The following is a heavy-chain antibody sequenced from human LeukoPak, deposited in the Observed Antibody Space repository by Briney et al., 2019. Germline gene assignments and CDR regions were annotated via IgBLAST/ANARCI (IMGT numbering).Heavy chain of an antibody. D-gene: IGHD4-17*01. CDR3: ARTYGDPTHYGYYYYGMDV. V-gene: IGHV3-30-3*01. Sequence: GGSLRLSCAASGFTFSSYAMHWVRQAPGKGLEWVAVISYDGSNKYYADSVKGRFTIPRDNSKNTLYLQMNSLRAEDTAVYYCARTYGDPTHYGYYYYGMDVWGQGTTVTVSS. CDR2: ISYDGSNK. J-gene: IGHJ6*02. CDR1: GFTFSSYA.